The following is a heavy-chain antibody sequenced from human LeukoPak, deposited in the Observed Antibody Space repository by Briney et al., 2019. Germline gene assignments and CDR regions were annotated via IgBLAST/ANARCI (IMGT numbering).Heavy chain of an antibody. V-gene: IGHV3-7*01. J-gene: IGHJ3*02. D-gene: IGHD3-22*01. CDR2: IKQDGSEK. Sequence: GGSLRLSCAASGFTFSSYWMSWVRQAPGKGLEWVANIKQDGSEKYYVDSVKGRFTISRDNAKNSLYLQMNSLRAEDTAVYYCARESYDSSGPGAFDIWGQGTMVTVSS. CDR3: ARESYDSSGPGAFDI. CDR1: GFTFSSYW.